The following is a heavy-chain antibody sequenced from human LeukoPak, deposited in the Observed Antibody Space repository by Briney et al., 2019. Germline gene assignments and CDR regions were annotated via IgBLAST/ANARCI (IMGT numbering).Heavy chain of an antibody. Sequence: GGSLRLSCAASGFTFSSYSMNWVRQAPGKGLEWVSSISSSSSYIYYADSVKGRFTISRDNAKNSLYLQMNSLRAEDTAVYYCARGPYYYDSSGYYYGDYWGQGTLVTVSS. CDR2: ISSSSSYI. D-gene: IGHD3-22*01. J-gene: IGHJ4*02. CDR3: ARGPYYYDSSGYYYGDY. V-gene: IGHV3-21*01. CDR1: GFTFSSYS.